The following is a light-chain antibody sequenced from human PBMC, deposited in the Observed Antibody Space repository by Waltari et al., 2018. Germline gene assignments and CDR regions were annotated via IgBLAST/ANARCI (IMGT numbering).Light chain of an antibody. V-gene: IGKV1-39*01. CDR3: QQTYRTPRT. J-gene: IGKJ1*01. CDR1: QRISSY. Sequence: DIQMTQSPSSLPASVGDRVTISCRASQRISSYLNWYQQQPGKAPRLLIYGAVSLQSGVPSRFSGSGSGTDFTLTISSLLPEDFATYYCQQTYRTPRTFGQGTKVDI. CDR2: GAV.